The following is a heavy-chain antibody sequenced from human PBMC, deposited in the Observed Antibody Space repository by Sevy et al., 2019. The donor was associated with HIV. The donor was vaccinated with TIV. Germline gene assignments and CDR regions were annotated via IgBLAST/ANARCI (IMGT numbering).Heavy chain of an antibody. J-gene: IGHJ4*02. Sequence: GGSLRLSCSASGFTFNNYAMLWVRQAPGKGLEWVANINQDGSTKYYLDSVKGRFTISKDNAKNSVVLQMNSLTAEDTGVYFCVRAMASADSFWGQGTLVTVSS. CDR3: VRAMASADSF. V-gene: IGHV3-7*01. CDR1: GFTFNNYA. CDR2: INQDGSTK. D-gene: IGHD3-10*01.